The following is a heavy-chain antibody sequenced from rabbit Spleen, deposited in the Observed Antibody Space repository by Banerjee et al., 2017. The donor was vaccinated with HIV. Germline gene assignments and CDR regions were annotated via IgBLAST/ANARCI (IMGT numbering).Heavy chain of an antibody. CDR2: IYTGNSKT. Sequence: QQQLVESGGGLVKPGASLTLTCKASGFDFSTYGVSWVRQAPGKGLEWIACIYTGNSKTYYASWAKGRFTISKTSSTTVTLQMTSLTVADTATYFCARDAGRGDYIDGVFNLWGPGTLVTVS. J-gene: IGHJ4*01. CDR3: ARDAGRGDYIDGVFNL. D-gene: IGHD8-1*01. CDR1: GFDFSTYG. V-gene: IGHV1S45*01.